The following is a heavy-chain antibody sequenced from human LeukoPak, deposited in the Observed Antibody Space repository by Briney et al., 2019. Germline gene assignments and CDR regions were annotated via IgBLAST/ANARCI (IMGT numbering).Heavy chain of an antibody. CDR3: ATYRPEVGAEEF. Sequence: GGSLILSCAASGFTFSSYWMNWVRQTPGKGLVWVSRINIDGSNTGYADSVKGRFTVSRDNAKHTLYLQMNSLRADDTAVYYCATYRPEVGAEEFWGQGTLVTVSS. J-gene: IGHJ4*02. CDR2: INIDGSNT. V-gene: IGHV3-74*01. D-gene: IGHD1-26*01. CDR1: GFTFSSYW.